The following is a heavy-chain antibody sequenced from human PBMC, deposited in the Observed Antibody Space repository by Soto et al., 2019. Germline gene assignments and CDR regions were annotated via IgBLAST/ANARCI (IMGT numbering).Heavy chain of an antibody. Sequence: QVQLVQSGAEVKKPGSSVKVSCKASGGTFSSYAISWVRQAPGQGLEWMGGIIPIFGTANYAQKFQGRVTITADESTSTAYMELSSLRSEDTAVYYCVTTVHLLNSYYYGMDVWGQGTTVTVSS. V-gene: IGHV1-69*01. D-gene: IGHD2-21*01. CDR1: GGTFSSYA. CDR2: IIPIFGTA. J-gene: IGHJ6*02. CDR3: VTTVHLLNSYYYGMDV.